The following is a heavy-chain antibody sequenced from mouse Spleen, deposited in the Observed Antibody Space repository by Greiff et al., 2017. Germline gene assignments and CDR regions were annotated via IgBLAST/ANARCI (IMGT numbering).Heavy chain of an antibody. V-gene: IGHV1-50*01. CDR3: ASGRGAY. Sequence: QVQLQQPGAELVKPGASVKLSCKASGYTFTSYWMQWVKQRPGQGLEWIGEIDPSDSYTHYNQKFKGKATLTVDTSSSTAYMQLSSLTSEGSAVDYCASGRGAYWGQGTTLTVSS. J-gene: IGHJ2*01. CDR2: IDPSDSYT. CDR1: GYTFTSYW.